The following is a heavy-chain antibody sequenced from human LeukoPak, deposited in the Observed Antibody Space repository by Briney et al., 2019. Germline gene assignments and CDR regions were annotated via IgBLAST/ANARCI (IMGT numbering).Heavy chain of an antibody. CDR2: ISGSSSYI. Sequence: TGGSLRLSCAASGFTFSSYWMSWVRQAPGKGLEWVSSISGSSSYIYYADSVKGRFSISRDNAKNSLYLQMNSLRAEDTAVYYCAREGAEGRDGAYAFDIWGQGTMVTVSS. CDR1: GFTFSSYW. J-gene: IGHJ3*02. CDR3: AREGAEGRDGAYAFDI. D-gene: IGHD5-24*01. V-gene: IGHV3-21*01.